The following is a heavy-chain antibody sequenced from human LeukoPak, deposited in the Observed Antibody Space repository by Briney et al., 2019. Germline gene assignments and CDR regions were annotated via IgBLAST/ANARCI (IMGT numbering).Heavy chain of an antibody. CDR1: GFTFSSYG. CDR2: IRYDGSNK. D-gene: IGHD2-2*01. V-gene: IGHV3-30*02. CDR3: AKDRFSTSVFDY. J-gene: IGHJ4*02. Sequence: GGSLRLSCAASGFTFSSYGMHWVRQAPGKGLEWVAFIRYDGSNKYYADSVKGRFTISRDNSKNTLYLQMNSLRAEDTAVYYCAKDRFSTSVFDYWGQGTLVTVSS.